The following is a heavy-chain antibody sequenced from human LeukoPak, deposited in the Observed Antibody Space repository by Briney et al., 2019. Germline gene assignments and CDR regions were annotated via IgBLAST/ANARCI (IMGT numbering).Heavy chain of an antibody. J-gene: IGHJ4*02. CDR2: IYYSGST. CDR1: GGSISSYY. D-gene: IGHD5-24*01. CDR3: ARQDRGATTPYFDY. V-gene: IGHV4-59*08. Sequence: SETLSLTCTVSGGSISSYYWSWIRQPPGKGLEWIGYIYYSGSTNYNPSLKSRVTISVDTSKNQFSLKLSSVTAADTAVYYCARQDRGATTPYFDYWGQGTLVTVSS.